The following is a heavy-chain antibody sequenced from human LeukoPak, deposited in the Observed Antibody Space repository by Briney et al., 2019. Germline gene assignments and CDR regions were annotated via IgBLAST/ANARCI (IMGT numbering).Heavy chain of an antibody. Sequence: PSETLSLTCAVYGGSFSGYYWRWIRQPPGKGLEWIGEINHSGSTNYNPSLKSRVTISVDTSKNQFSLKLSSVTAADTAVYYCATEMATIGKPIDYWGQGTLVTVSS. CDR1: GGSFSGYY. CDR2: INHSGST. V-gene: IGHV4-34*01. CDR3: ATEMATIGKPIDY. D-gene: IGHD5-24*01. J-gene: IGHJ4*02.